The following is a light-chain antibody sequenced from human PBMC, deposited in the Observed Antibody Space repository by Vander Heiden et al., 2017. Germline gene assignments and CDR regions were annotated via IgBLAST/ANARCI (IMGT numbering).Light chain of an antibody. V-gene: IGLV3-21*02. CDR2: DDS. CDR3: QVWDSSSDHPV. Sequence: SYVLPQPPSVSVAPGQTARITCGGNNIGNKNVHWYQQKPGQAPVLVVYDDSDRPSGIPERFSGSSSGNTATLTISRVEAGDEADYYCQVWDSSSDHPVFGGGTKLTVL. CDR1: NIGNKN. J-gene: IGLJ2*01.